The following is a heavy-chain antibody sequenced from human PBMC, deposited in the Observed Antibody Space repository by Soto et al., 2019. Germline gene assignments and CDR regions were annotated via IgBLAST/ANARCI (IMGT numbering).Heavy chain of an antibody. CDR1: GFNFSKFG. D-gene: IGHD2-2*02. CDR2: IWYDGSQK. V-gene: IGHV3-33*06. Sequence: PGGSLRLSCAVSGFNFSKFGVYWVRQAPGKGLEWVAVIWYDGSQKYYTDSVQGRFTISRDNSNNTLYLQMNSLGAADTAVYYCAKEVWGLYTFGRPLDNWGHGTLVTVSS. J-gene: IGHJ4*01. CDR3: AKEVWGLYTFGRPLDN.